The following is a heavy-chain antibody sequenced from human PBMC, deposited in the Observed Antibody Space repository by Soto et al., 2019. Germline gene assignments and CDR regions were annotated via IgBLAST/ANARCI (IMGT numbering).Heavy chain of an antibody. Sequence: PLCLTRSVSDGSIRGGDGYWNWNRQPPGKGLEWIGDIYYSGSTYYNPSLKSRVTISVDTSKNQFSLKLSSVTAADTAVYYCARLGFSSGWYFDYWGQGTLVTVSS. CDR2: IYYSGST. CDR1: DGSIRGGDGY. V-gene: IGHV4-30-4*08. J-gene: IGHJ4*02. CDR3: ARLGFSSGWYFDY. D-gene: IGHD6-19*01.